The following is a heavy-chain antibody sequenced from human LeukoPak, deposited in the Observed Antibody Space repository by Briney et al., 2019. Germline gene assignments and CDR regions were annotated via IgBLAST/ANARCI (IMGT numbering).Heavy chain of an antibody. V-gene: IGHV4-59*11. D-gene: IGHD3-22*01. CDR2: ISHKGST. Sequence: SETLSLTCIVSGGSINSHFWSWIRQPPGKGLEWIGYISHKGSTNYNPSLKSRVTISIDTSKNQFSLKLTSVTAADTAVYYCARVGPIVVVITGAFDIWGQGTMVTVSS. J-gene: IGHJ3*02. CDR1: GGSINSHF. CDR3: ARVGPIVVVITGAFDI.